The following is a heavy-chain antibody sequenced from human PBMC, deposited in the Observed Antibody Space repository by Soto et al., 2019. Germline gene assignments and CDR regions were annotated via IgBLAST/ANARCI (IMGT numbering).Heavy chain of an antibody. CDR1: VFMFSAYT. J-gene: IGHJ1*01. CDR3: ANNYYFKH. V-gene: IGHV3-21*06. CDR2: ISDDSSYI. D-gene: IGHD3-10*01. Sequence: VGSLRLSCASSVFMFSAYTMNWVRHSPGKWLEWLSSISDDSSYIDYADSLRGRFTVSRDNARNSLYLQIDSLGVEDTAVYYCANNYYFKHWGPGTLVNVSS.